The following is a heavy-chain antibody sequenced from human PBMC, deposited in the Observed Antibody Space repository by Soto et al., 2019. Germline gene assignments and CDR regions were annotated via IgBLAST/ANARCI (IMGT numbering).Heavy chain of an antibody. Sequence: VEELNLSCKGSGDSFTSYFVGWGRQMPGKGLEWMGIIYPGDSDTRYSPSFQGQVTISADKSIRTAYLQWSSLKASDTAMYYCARPFESSGRFDYWGQGTPVTVS. CDR1: GDSFTSYF. J-gene: IGHJ4*02. CDR3: ARPFESSGRFDY. CDR2: IYPGDSDT. V-gene: IGHV5-51*01. D-gene: IGHD6-19*01.